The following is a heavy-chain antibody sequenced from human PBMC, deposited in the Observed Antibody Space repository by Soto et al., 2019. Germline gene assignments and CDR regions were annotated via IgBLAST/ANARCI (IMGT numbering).Heavy chain of an antibody. CDR3: ALYNDTVTPEIYF. D-gene: IGHD1-20*01. J-gene: IGHJ4*01. Sequence: GMPRRVSRSGSESATTLLYIIWFRPAPGKGLEWVANINKDGSQKYYVDSVKGRFSISRDNAKHSVSLQMNSLRVQDTALYYCALYNDTVTPEIYF. V-gene: IGHV3-7*01. CDR1: ESATTLLY. CDR2: INKDGSQK.